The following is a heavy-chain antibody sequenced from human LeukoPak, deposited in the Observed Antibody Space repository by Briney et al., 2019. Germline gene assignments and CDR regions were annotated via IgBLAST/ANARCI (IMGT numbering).Heavy chain of an antibody. CDR1: GGTFSSYA. CDR3: ARCSITIFGLFDY. D-gene: IGHD3-10*02. V-gene: IGHV1-69*04. J-gene: IGHJ4*02. CDR2: IIPILDIA. Sequence: GASVKLSCKASGGTFSSYAISWVRQAPGQGLEWMGRIIPILDIAYYAQKFQGRVTITADKSTTTAYMELNSLRSEDTAVYYCARCSITIFGLFDYWGQGTLVTVSS.